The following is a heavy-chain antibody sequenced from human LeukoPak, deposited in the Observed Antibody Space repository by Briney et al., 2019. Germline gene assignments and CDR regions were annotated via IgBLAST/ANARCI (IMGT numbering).Heavy chain of an antibody. D-gene: IGHD3-22*01. Sequence: SGGFLRLSCAASGFTFSDYYMNWIRQAPGKGLEWVSYISGSGSSTIFYADSVKGRFTISRDNAKNSLYLQMNSLRAEDTALYYCAKDTIARGPGYYDSSGLSYFDYWGQGTLVTVSS. CDR2: ISGSGSSTI. J-gene: IGHJ4*02. V-gene: IGHV3-11*01. CDR1: GFTFSDYY. CDR3: AKDTIARGPGYYDSSGLSYFDY.